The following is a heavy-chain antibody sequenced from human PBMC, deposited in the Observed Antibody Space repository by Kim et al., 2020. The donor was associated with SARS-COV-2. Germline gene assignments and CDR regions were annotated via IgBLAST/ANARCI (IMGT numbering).Heavy chain of an antibody. D-gene: IGHD5-12*01. V-gene: IGHV3-7*01. CDR1: GFTFSTYW. CDR3: AREVRGYSGYDMGVYDY. J-gene: IGHJ4*02. CDR2: IKQDGSEK. Sequence: GGSLRLSCAASGFTFSTYWMTWVRRAPGKGLEWVANIKQDGSEKYYVDSVQGRFTISRDNAKNSVYLQMNSLRAEDTAVYYCAREVRGYSGYDMGVYDYWGQGPLVTVSS.